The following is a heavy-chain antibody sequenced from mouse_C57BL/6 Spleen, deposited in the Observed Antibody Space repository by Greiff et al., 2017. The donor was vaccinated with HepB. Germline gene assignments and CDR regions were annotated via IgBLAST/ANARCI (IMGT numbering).Heavy chain of an antibody. CDR2: ISYDGRN. J-gene: IGHJ3*01. CDR3: ARDPGSSYVGFAY. Sequence: VQLKESGPGLVKPSQSLSLTCSVTGYSITSGYYWNWIRQFPGNNLEWMGYISYDGRNNYNPSLKNRISITRDTSKNQFFLKLNSVTTEDTATYYCARDPGSSYVGFAYWGQGTLVTVSA. V-gene: IGHV3-6*01. CDR1: GYSITSGYY. D-gene: IGHD1-1*01.